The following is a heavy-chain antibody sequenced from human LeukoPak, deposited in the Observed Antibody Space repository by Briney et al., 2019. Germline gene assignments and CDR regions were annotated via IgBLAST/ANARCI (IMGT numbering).Heavy chain of an antibody. Sequence: PSETLSLTCTVSGGSISSYYWTWIRQPPGKGLEWIGFIYYSGTTNYNPSLKSRVTISVDTSKNQFSLKLSSVTAADAAVYYCATGELTGGYYFDYWGQGILVTVSS. D-gene: IGHD2-8*02. J-gene: IGHJ4*02. V-gene: IGHV4-59*01. CDR1: GGSISSYY. CDR3: ATGELTGGYYFDY. CDR2: IYYSGTT.